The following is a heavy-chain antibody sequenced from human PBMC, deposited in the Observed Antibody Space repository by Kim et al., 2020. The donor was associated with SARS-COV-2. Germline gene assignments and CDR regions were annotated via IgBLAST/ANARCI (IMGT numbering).Heavy chain of an antibody. Sequence: SETLSLTCTVSGGSISSSSYYWGWIRQPPGKGLEWIGSIYYSGSTYYNPSLKSRVTISVDTSKNQFSLKLSSVTAADTAVYYCARRQLVQGVDYWGQGTLVTVSS. J-gene: IGHJ4*02. V-gene: IGHV4-39*01. CDR1: GGSISSSSYY. CDR3: ARRQLVQGVDY. CDR2: IYYSGST. D-gene: IGHD6-13*01.